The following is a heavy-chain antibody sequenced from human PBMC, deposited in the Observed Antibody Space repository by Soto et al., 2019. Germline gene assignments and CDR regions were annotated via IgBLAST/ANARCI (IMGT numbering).Heavy chain of an antibody. Sequence: QVQLVQSGAEVKKPGSSVKVSCKASGGTFSSYAISWVRQAPGQGLEWMGGIIPIFGTANYAQKFQGRVTITGAEDTSTAYMALSRLRSADTAVYYRARHLSPSRGWPDYSYYYGRDVWGQGTTVTVSS. V-gene: IGHV1-69*01. CDR2: IIPIFGTA. CDR3: ARHLSPSRGWPDYSYYYGRDV. CDR1: GGTFSSYA. D-gene: IGHD6-19*01. J-gene: IGHJ6*02.